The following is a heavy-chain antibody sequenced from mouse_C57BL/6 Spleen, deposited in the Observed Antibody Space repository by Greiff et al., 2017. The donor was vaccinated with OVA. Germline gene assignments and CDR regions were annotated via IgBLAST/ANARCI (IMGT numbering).Heavy chain of an antibody. J-gene: IGHJ3*01. CDR1: GFTFSSYA. Sequence: DVMLVESGGGLVKPGGSLKLSCAASGFTFSSYAMSWVRQTPEKRLEWVATISDGGSYTYYPDNVKGRFTISRDNAKNNLYLQMSHLKSEDTAMYYCARAYYSNYVWFAYWVQGTLVTVSA. V-gene: IGHV5-4*03. CDR3: ARAYYSNYVWFAY. CDR2: ISDGGSYT. D-gene: IGHD2-5*01.